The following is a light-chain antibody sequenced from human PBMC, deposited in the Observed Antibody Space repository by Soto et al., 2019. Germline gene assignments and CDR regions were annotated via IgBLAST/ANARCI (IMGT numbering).Light chain of an antibody. CDR1: QSIVANY. Sequence: EIVLTQSPGTLSLSPGEGATLSCRASQSIVANYLAWYQQKPGQSPRLLIYGVSSRATCIPDRFSGSGSRTDFTLTINRLEPEDSAVYYCQQYGSSPGTFGQGTKVEIK. J-gene: IGKJ1*01. CDR2: GVS. V-gene: IGKV3-20*01. CDR3: QQYGSSPGT.